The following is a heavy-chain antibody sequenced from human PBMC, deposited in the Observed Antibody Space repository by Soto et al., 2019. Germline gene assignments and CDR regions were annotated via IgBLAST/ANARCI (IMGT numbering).Heavy chain of an antibody. CDR3: ARVRQYCSGTSCYLDP. D-gene: IGHD2-2*01. Sequence: QVQLQESGPGLVKPSETLSLTCAVSDGSISSSNWWHWVRKPPGKGLEWIGEIHHSGTTNYNPSLKSRVAISVDKSKNQCSLKLNSVTAADTAVYYCARVRQYCSGTSCYLDPWGQGTLVTVSS. V-gene: IGHV4-4*02. J-gene: IGHJ5*02. CDR2: IHHSGTT. CDR1: DGSISSSNW.